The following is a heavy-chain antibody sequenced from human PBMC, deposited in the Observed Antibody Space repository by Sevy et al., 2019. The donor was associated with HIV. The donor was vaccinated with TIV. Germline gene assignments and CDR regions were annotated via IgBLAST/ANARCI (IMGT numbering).Heavy chain of an antibody. CDR2: ISYDGSNK. CDR1: GFTFSSYA. V-gene: IGHV3-30-3*01. J-gene: IGHJ4*02. Sequence: GESLKISCAASGFTFSSYAMHWVRQAPGKGLEWVAVISYDGSNKYYADSVKGRFTISRVNSKNTLYLQMNSLRAEDTAVYYCARDLLPLATSGWCFDYWGQGTLVTVSS. D-gene: IGHD6-19*01. CDR3: ARDLLPLATSGWCFDY.